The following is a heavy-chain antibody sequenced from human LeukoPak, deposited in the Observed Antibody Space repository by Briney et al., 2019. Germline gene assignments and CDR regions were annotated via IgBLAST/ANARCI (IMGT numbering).Heavy chain of an antibody. J-gene: IGHJ5*02. CDR2: IYTSGST. D-gene: IGHD6-6*01. Sequence: SETLSLTCTVSGGSISSGSYCWSWIRQPAGKALEWIGRIYTSGSTNYNPSLKSRVTISVDTSKNQFSLKLSSVTAADTAVYYCARDLVEYSSSSGWESWFDPWGQGTLVTVSP. CDR1: GGSISSGSYC. V-gene: IGHV4-61*02. CDR3: ARDLVEYSSSSGWESWFDP.